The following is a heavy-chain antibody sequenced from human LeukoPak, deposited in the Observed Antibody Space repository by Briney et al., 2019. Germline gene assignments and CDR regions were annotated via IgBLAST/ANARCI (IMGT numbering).Heavy chain of an antibody. V-gene: IGHV3-53*01. CDR1: GFTVSSNY. Sequence: GGSLRLSCAASGFTVSSNYMSWVRQAPGKGLEWLSVLYSGGSTNYADPVQGRFTISRDSSKNTLFLHMNSLRAEDTAVYYCARAGAVAGVFDYWGQGTLVTVSS. D-gene: IGHD6-19*01. CDR3: ARAGAVAGVFDY. J-gene: IGHJ4*02. CDR2: LYSGGST.